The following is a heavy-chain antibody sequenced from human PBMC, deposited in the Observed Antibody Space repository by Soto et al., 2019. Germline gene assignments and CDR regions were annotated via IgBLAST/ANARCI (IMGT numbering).Heavy chain of an antibody. CDR2: IYSAENT. J-gene: IGHJ6*02. V-gene: IGHV4-39*01. Sequence: PSETLSLTCTVSGDSISSYSWGWIRQSPGKGLEWIATIYSAENTYYHPSLLSRVTISVDTSMNEFSLRLSSVTAADTAVYCTSCHGYYGMDVWGQGTTVTVSS. D-gene: IGHD2-8*01. CDR3: SCHGYYGMDV. CDR1: GDSISSYS.